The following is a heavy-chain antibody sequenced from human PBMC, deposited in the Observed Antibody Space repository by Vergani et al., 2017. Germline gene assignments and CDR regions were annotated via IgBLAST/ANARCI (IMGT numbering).Heavy chain of an antibody. Sequence: QVQLVQSGAEVKKPGASVKVSCKASGYTFSDHHLHWVRQAPGHGLEWVGWININSGATKLAQKLQGRVTMGTDTSISTGYMELGSLRSDDTAVYYCARLARVVVPAARPLDLWGQGTLITVSS. D-gene: IGHD2-2*01. J-gene: IGHJ4*02. CDR2: ININSGAT. CDR3: ARLARVVVPAARPLDL. CDR1: GYTFSDHH. V-gene: IGHV1-2*02.